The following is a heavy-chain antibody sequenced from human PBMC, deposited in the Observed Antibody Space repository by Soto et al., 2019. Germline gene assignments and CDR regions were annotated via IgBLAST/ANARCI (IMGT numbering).Heavy chain of an antibody. J-gene: IGHJ6*04. CDR2: ISAYNGNT. V-gene: IGHV1-18*01. D-gene: IGHD3-3*01. CDR3: ARDNPAVLRFLEWLPIDYSYGMDV. CDR1: GYTFTSSG. Sequence: QVQLVQSGAEVKKPGASVKVSCKASGYTFTSSGISWVRQAPGQGLEWMGWISAYNGNTNYAQKLQGRVTMTTDTSTSTAYMELSSLRADETAGYYCARDNPAVLRFLEWLPIDYSYGMDVWGKGTTVTVSS.